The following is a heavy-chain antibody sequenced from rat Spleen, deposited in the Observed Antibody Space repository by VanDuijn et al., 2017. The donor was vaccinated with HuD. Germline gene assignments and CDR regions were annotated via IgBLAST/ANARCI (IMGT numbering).Heavy chain of an antibody. V-gene: IGHV5-7*01. D-gene: IGHD1-12*02. CDR1: GFTFSTFA. CDR3: VRDGNNYWHFDF. J-gene: IGHJ1*01. Sequence: EVQLVESGGCLVQPGRYLRLSCSASGFTFSTFAMAWVRQSPKKGLEWVATISSAVTNTYYPDSVKGRFAISRDNAKSTLYLQMDSLRSADTATYYCVRDGNNYWHFDFWGPGTMVTVSS. CDR2: ISSAVTNT.